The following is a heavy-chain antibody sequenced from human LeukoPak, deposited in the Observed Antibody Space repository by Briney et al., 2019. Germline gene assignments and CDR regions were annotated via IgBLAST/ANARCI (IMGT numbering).Heavy chain of an antibody. CDR1: GGSFSGYY. J-gene: IGHJ4*02. CDR3: ARDNSSSCREN. V-gene: IGHV4-34*01. Sequence: PSETLSLTCAVYGGSFSGYYWSWIRQPPGKGLEWIGEINHSGSTNYNPSLKSRVTISVDTSKNQFSLKLSSVTAADTAVYYCARDNSSSCRENWGQGTLVTVSS. CDR2: INHSGST. D-gene: IGHD6-13*01.